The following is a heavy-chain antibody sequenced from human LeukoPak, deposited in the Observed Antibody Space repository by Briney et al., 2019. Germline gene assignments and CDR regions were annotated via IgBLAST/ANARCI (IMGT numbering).Heavy chain of an antibody. CDR2: ISYDGSNK. J-gene: IGHJ6*02. Sequence: GGSLRLSCAASGFTFSSYGMHWVRQAPGKGLEWVAVISYDGSNKYYADSVKGRFTISRDNSKNTLYLQMNSLRAEDTAVYYCAKPVHGHYYSSGSIYYYYYGMDVWGQGTTVTVSS. V-gene: IGHV3-30*18. D-gene: IGHD3-10*01. CDR1: GFTFSSYG. CDR3: AKPVHGHYYSSGSIYYYYYGMDV.